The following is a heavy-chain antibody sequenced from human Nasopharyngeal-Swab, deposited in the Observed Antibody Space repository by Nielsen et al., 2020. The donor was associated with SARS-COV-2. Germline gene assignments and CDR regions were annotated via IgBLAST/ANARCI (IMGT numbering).Heavy chain of an antibody. CDR3: VRPEGVATSFKYYFQYGMDV. Sequence: GESLKISCKGSGYSFTSYWIAWVRQLPGKGLDWMGIIYPRDSDTRYSPSFQGQVTISADKSISTAYLQWSSLKASDTATYYCVRPEGVATSFKYYFQYGMDVWGQGTMVTVPS. CDR1: GYSFTSYW. V-gene: IGHV5-51*01. D-gene: IGHD5-12*01. J-gene: IGHJ6*02. CDR2: IYPRDSDT.